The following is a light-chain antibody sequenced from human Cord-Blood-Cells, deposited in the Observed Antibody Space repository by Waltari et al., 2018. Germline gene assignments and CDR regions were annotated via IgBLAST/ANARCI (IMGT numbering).Light chain of an antibody. CDR1: QSISSY. J-gene: IGKJ4*01. CDR3: QQSYSTPLT. Sequence: DIQMTQSPSSLSASVGARVTITCRASQSISSYLNWYQQKPGQAPKLLIYAASSLQSGGPSRFSGSGAGTEFTLTISSLQPEDFATYYCQQSYSTPLTFGGGTKLEIK. V-gene: IGKV1-39*01. CDR2: AAS.